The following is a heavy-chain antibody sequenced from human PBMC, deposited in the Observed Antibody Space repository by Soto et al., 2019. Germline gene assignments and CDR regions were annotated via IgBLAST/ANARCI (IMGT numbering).Heavy chain of an antibody. CDR3: ARQGRHAAFDI. CDR2: IYYSGST. V-gene: IGHV4-30-4*01. Sequence: TLSLTCTVSGGSISSGDYYWRWIRQPPGKGLEWIGYIYYSGSTYYNPSLKSRVTISVDTSKNQFSLKLSSVTASDTAMYYCARQGRHAAFDIWGQGTMVTVPS. CDR1: GGSISSGDYY. J-gene: IGHJ3*02.